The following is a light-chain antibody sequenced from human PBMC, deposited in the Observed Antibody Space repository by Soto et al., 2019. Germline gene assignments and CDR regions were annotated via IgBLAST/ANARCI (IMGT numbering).Light chain of an antibody. Sequence: QSVLTQPPSASGTPGQRVTISCSGSSSNIERNTVNWYQHLPGTAPKLLIYNNNQRPSGVPDRFSGSKSGTSASLAISGLQSEDEADYYCAAWDDSLNGFYVFGTGTRSPS. CDR3: AAWDDSLNGFYV. V-gene: IGLV1-44*01. CDR2: NNN. CDR1: SSNIERNT. J-gene: IGLJ1*01.